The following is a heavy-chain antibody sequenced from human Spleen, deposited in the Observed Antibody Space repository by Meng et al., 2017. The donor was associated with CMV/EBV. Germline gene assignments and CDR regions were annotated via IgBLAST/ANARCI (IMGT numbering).Heavy chain of an antibody. CDR2: VDPEDGET. J-gene: IGHJ5*02. V-gene: IGHV1-69-2*01. D-gene: IGHD2-2*01. CDR3: ARVPEVVPAAMANWFDP. CDR1: TFTDYY. Sequence: TFTDYYMHWVQQAPGKGLEWMGLVDPEDGETIYAEKFQGRVTITADTSTDTAYMELRSLRSDDTAVYYCARVPEVVPAAMANWFDPWGQGTLVTVSS.